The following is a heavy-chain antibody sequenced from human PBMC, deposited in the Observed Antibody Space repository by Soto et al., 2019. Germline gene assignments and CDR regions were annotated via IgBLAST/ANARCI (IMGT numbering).Heavy chain of an antibody. V-gene: IGHV3-48*03. Sequence: EVQLVESGGGLIQPGGSLRLSCEASGFMFRNYEINWVRQAPGKGLEWISYIGSAGRTIYYADSVKGRFTISRDNAKNSLYLQMNSLRVEDTAVYYCARENLTYPSCFDYWGQGSLVTVSS. CDR2: IGSAGRTI. CDR3: ARENLTYPSCFDY. J-gene: IGHJ4*02. CDR1: GFMFRNYE. D-gene: IGHD1-20*01.